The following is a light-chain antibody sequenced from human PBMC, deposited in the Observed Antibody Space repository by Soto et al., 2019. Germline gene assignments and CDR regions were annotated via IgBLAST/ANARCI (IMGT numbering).Light chain of an antibody. Sequence: QLVLTQSPSASASLGASVNLTCTLSSGHSTYAIAWHQQQPEKGPRFLMKLHSDGSHIKGDGIPHRFSGSSSGAERYLTISSLQSEDEADYYCQTWDTGIVVFGGGTKLPVL. V-gene: IGLV4-69*01. J-gene: IGLJ2*01. CDR2: LHSDGSH. CDR3: QTWDTGIVV. CDR1: SGHSTYA.